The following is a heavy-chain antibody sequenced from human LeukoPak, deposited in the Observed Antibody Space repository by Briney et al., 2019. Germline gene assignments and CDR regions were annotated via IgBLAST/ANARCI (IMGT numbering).Heavy chain of an antibody. V-gene: IGHV4-39*01. CDR3: ARSWAPGYCSSTTCYNFDY. D-gene: IGHD2-2*02. J-gene: IGHJ4*02. CDR1: GGSVSTSHYY. Sequence: SETLSLTCTVSGGSVSTSHYYWGWIRQPPGKGLEWIGYIYYSGRTYYNPSLKSRVTISVGTSKNEFSLKLSSVTAADTAVYYCARSWAPGYCSSTTCYNFDYWGQGTLVTVSS. CDR2: IYYSGRT.